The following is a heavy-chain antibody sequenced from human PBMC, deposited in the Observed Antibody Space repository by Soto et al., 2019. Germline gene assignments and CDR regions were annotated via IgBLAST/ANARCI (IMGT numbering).Heavy chain of an antibody. CDR1: GYAFPTSL. CDR3: ARAAGRSKLLPYFFDP. Sequence: QIHLVQSGAEVRKPGASVRFSCKASGYAFPTSLILWVRQPPEQTLEWLGWINPAIGDTKYSQNVRGRVTFALDTSATTAYMDLTSLASHDTAVYFCARAAGRSKLLPYFFDPWGQGTLVTVSS. CDR2: INPAIGDT. D-gene: IGHD6-13*01. J-gene: IGHJ5*02. V-gene: IGHV1-3*01.